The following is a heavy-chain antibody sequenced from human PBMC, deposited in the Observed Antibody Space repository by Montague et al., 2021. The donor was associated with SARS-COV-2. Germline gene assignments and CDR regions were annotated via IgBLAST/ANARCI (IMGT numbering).Heavy chain of an antibody. J-gene: IGHJ4*02. CDR1: GGSTNSNSYY. D-gene: IGHD2-2*01. Sequence: SETLSLTCAVSGGSTNSNSYYWGWIRQPPGKGLDWIGSFYYTGYTYYTPSLKSRVTISGDTSKNQFSLKLTSVTAADTAVYYCARIVGDCSSDSCYAVRWGQGTVVTVSS. CDR3: ARIVGDCSSDSCYAVR. V-gene: IGHV4-39*01. CDR2: FYYTGYT.